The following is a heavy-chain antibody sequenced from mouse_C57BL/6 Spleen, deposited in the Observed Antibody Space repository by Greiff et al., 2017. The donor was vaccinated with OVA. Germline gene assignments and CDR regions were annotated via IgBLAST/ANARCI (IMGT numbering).Heavy chain of an antibody. D-gene: IGHD2-2*01. J-gene: IGHJ4*01. Sequence: VQLQQSGAELVKPGASVKISCKASGYAFSSYWMNWVKQRPGQGLEWIGQIYPGDGDTNYNGKFKGKATLTADKSSSTAYMQRSSLTSEDSAVYFCAGIYYGYDNYAMDYWGQGTSVTVSS. CDR1: GYAFSSYW. V-gene: IGHV1-80*01. CDR2: IYPGDGDT. CDR3: AGIYYGYDNYAMDY.